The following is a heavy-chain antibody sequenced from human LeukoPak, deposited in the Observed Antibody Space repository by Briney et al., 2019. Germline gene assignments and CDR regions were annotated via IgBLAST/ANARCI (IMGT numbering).Heavy chain of an antibody. Sequence: SETLSLTCAVHGGSFSGYYWSWIRQPPGKGLEWIGEINHSGSTNYNPSLKSRVTISVDTSKNHFSLNLRSVTAADTAVYYCARRSYNSPFRYWGQGTPVTVSS. CDR1: GGSFSGYY. D-gene: IGHD5-24*01. CDR2: INHSGST. J-gene: IGHJ4*02. CDR3: ARRSYNSPFRY. V-gene: IGHV4-34*01.